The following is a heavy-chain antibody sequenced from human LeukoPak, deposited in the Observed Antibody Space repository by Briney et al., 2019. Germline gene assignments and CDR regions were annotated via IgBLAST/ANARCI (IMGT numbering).Heavy chain of an antibody. D-gene: IGHD4-17*01. Sequence: GGSLRLSCAASGFTFSSYAMYWVRQAPGKGLEWVAVISYDGSDKFYADSVKGRFTISRDSSKNTLYLQMNSLRPEDTAVYYCAREATGDYGDGNGYYYYMDVWGKGTTVTISS. CDR3: AREATGDYGDGNGYYYYMDV. CDR1: GFTFSSYA. V-gene: IGHV3-30*04. J-gene: IGHJ6*03. CDR2: ISYDGSDK.